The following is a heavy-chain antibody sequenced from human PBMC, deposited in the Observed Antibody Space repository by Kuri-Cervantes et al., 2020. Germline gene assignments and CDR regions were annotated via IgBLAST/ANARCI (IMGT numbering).Heavy chain of an antibody. V-gene: IGHV3-48*02. CDR1: GFTFSSYS. CDR3: AQRNYYYYYGMDV. J-gene: IGHJ6*02. CDR2: ISSSSSTI. Sequence: GESLKISCAASGFTFSSYSMNWVRQAPGKGLEWVSYISSSSSTIYYADSVKGRFTISRDNAKNSLYLQMNSLRDEDTAVYYCAQRNYYYYYGMDVWGQGTTVRLL.